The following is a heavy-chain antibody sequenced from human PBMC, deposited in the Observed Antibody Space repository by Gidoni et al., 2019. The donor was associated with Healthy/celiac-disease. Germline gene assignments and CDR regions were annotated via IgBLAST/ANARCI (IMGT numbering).Heavy chain of an antibody. CDR1: GFTFSSYA. V-gene: IGHV3-30*04. J-gene: IGHJ2*01. D-gene: IGHD1-26*01. Sequence: QVQLVESGGGVVQPGRSLRLSCAASGFTFSSYAMRWVRQAPGKGLEWVAVISYDGSNKYYADSVKGRFTISRDNSKNTLYLQMNSLRAEDTAVYYCARDPADVTGIVGATLAEYWYFDLWGRGTLVTVSS. CDR3: ARDPADVTGIVGATLAEYWYFDL. CDR2: ISYDGSNK.